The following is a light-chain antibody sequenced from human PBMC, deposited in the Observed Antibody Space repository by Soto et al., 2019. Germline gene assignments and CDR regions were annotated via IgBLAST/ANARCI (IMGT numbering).Light chain of an antibody. CDR2: GVS. CDR3: PQYNKWPQLT. V-gene: IGKV3-15*01. CDR1: QSISSN. Sequence: EIVMTQTPATLYVSPGEGATLSCGASQSISSNLAWYQKKSGQAPRLLMYGVSTRATGIPARFSGSGSGTGFTLTISCLQSKDSAVYYCPQYNKWPQLTFGQGTRLEIK. J-gene: IGKJ5*01.